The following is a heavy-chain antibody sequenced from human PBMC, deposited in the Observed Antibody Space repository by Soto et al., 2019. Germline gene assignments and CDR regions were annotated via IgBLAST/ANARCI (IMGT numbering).Heavy chain of an antibody. V-gene: IGHV3-66*01. CDR1: GFTFSDYY. Sequence: PGGSLRLSCAASGFTFSDYYMSWIRQAPGKGLEWVSFIYSGGNTYYADSVKGRFTISRDNSKNMLYLQMNSLRVEDTAVYYCAREGRERGFALDIWGEGTMVTVS. CDR3: AREGRERGFALDI. J-gene: IGHJ3*02. D-gene: IGHD1-26*01. CDR2: IYSGGNT.